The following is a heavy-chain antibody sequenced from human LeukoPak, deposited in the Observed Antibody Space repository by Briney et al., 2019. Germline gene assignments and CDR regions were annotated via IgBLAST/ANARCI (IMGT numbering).Heavy chain of an antibody. V-gene: IGHV3-23*01. CDR1: GFTFSSYA. Sequence: GGSLRLSCAASGFTFSSYAMSWVRQAPGKGLEWVSAISGGGSTYYADSVKGRFTTSRDNSKNTLYLQMNSLRAEDTAVYYCAKGRGYSGYDYDYWGQGTLVTVSS. J-gene: IGHJ4*02. D-gene: IGHD5-12*01. CDR2: ISGGGST. CDR3: AKGRGYSGYDYDY.